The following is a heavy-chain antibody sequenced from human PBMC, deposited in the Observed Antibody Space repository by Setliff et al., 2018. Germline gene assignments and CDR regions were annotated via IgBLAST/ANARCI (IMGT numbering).Heavy chain of an antibody. CDR2: INAGNGNT. D-gene: IGHD6-6*01. J-gene: IGHJ4*02. V-gene: IGHV1-3*01. CDR1: GYTFTSYY. Sequence: ASVKVSCKASGYTFTSYYMHWVRQAPGQGLEWMGWINAGNGNTKYSQKFQGRVTITRDTSASTAYMELSSLRSEDTAVYYCARDGIAARPGADYWGQGTLVTVSS. CDR3: ARDGIAARPGADY.